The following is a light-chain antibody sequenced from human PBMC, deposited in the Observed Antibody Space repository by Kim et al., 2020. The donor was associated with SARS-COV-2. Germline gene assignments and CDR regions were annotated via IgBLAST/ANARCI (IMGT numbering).Light chain of an antibody. CDR3: SAWDNSLSAWV. CDR2: RNN. Sequence: LTQPPSVSKGLRQTATLTCTGNSNNVGNQGAAWLQQHQGHPPKLLSYRNNNRPSGISERLSASRSENTASLTITGLQPEDEADYYCSAWDNSLSAWVFGGGTQLTVL. CDR1: SNNVGNQG. V-gene: IGLV10-54*01. J-gene: IGLJ3*02.